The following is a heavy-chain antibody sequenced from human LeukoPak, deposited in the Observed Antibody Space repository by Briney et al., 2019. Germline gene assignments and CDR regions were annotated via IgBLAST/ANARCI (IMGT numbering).Heavy chain of an antibody. CDR2: IYYSGST. J-gene: IGHJ4*02. CDR1: GGSISSYY. V-gene: IGHV4-39*01. CDR3: AISAVRGGGYYFDY. D-gene: IGHD3-10*01. Sequence: SETLSLTCTVSGGSISSYYWGWIRQPPGKGLEWIGSIYYSGSTYYNPSLKSRVTISVDTSKNQFSLKLSSVTAADTAVYYCAISAVRGGGYYFDYWGQGTLVTVSS.